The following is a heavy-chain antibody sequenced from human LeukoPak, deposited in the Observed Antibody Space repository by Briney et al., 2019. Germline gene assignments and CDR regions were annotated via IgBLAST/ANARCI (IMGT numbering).Heavy chain of an antibody. CDR3: ARDRIAVAGLGYNWFDP. Sequence: SVKVSCKASGGTFSSYAISWVRQAPGQGLEWMGGLLPIFGTANYAQKFQGRVTITADESTSTAYMELSSLRSEDTAVYYCARDRIAVAGLGYNWFDPWGQGTLVTVSS. D-gene: IGHD6-19*01. J-gene: IGHJ5*02. V-gene: IGHV1-69*01. CDR2: LLPIFGTA. CDR1: GGTFSSYA.